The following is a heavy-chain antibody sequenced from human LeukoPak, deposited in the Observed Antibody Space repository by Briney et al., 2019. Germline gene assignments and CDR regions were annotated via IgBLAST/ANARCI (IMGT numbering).Heavy chain of an antibody. CDR2: IIPIFGTA. CDR1: VGTFSSYA. D-gene: IGHD5-18*01. CDR3: ARGAQLWLRGSFDY. V-gene: IGHV1-69*05. Sequence: SVKVSCKASVGTFSSYAISWVRRAPGQGLEWMGGIIPIFGTANYGQKFQGRVTITTDESTSTAYMELSSLRSEDTAVYYCARGAQLWLRGSFDYWGQGTLVTVSS. J-gene: IGHJ4*02.